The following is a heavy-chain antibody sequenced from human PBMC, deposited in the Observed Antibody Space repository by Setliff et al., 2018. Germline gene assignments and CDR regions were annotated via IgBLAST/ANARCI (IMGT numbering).Heavy chain of an antibody. CDR1: GGSFSDYY. J-gene: IGHJ6*03. CDR2: INHSGST. CDR3: ARETTMTYYFYYMDV. D-gene: IGHD4-17*01. V-gene: IGHV4-34*01. Sequence: SETLSLTCAVYGGSFSDYYWSWIRQSPGKGLEWIGEINHSGSTNYNPSLKTRVTISVDTSKNQFSLTLSSVTAADTAVYYCARETTMTYYFYYMDVWGEGTTVTVSS.